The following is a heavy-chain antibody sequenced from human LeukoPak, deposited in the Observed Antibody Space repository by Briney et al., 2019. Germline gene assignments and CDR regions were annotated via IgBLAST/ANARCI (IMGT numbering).Heavy chain of an antibody. CDR2: IYSGGST. J-gene: IGHJ4*02. Sequence: GGSLRLSCAASGFTVSINYMSWVRQAPGKGLEWVSVIYSGGSTYYADSVKGRFTISRDNSKNTLYLQMNSLRAEDTAVYYCARGDFDGGNSYYFDYWGQGTLATVSS. V-gene: IGHV3-53*01. CDR3: ARGDFDGGNSYYFDY. D-gene: IGHD4-23*01. CDR1: GFTVSINY.